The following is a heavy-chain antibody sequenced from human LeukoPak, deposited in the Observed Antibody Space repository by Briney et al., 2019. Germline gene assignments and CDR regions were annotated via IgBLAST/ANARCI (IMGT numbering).Heavy chain of an antibody. CDR2: IYHSGTT. V-gene: IGHV4-38-2*01. CDR3: ARGVGV. CDR1: GYSISGGYY. Sequence: SETLSLTCAVSGYSISGGYYWGRIRQPPGKGLEWIGNIYHSGTTYYSPSLKSRVTISVDTSKNQFSLKLSSVTAADTAVYYCARGVGVWGEGTTVTVSS. J-gene: IGHJ6*04.